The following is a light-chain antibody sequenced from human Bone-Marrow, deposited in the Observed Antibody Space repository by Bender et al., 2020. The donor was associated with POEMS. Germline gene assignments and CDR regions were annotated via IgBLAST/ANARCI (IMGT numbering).Light chain of an antibody. J-gene: IGLJ2*01. CDR2: QDT. CDR3: QSWGSNTAL. V-gene: IGLV3-1*01. Sequence: SYELTQPPSVSVSPGQTATITCSGEKLGEEYACWYQQKPGQPPVVVIYQDTKRPSGIPERFSGSTSGNTASLTISGTQTMDEADYYCQSWGSNTALFGGGTKLTVL. CDR1: KLGEEY.